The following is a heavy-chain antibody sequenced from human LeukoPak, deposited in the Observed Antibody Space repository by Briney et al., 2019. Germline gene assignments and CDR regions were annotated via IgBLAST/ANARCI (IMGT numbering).Heavy chain of an antibody. V-gene: IGHV4-59*01. CDR3: ARVEQQLVRLPSVGSFDL. D-gene: IGHD6-13*01. CDR1: GGSISRYY. CDR2: IYYSGST. Sequence: SETLSLTCTVSGGSISRYYWSWIRQPPGKGLEWIGYIYYSGSTNYNPSLKSRVTISVDTSKNQFSLKLSSVTAADTAVYYCARVEQQLVRLPSVGSFDLWGRGALVTVSS. J-gene: IGHJ2*01.